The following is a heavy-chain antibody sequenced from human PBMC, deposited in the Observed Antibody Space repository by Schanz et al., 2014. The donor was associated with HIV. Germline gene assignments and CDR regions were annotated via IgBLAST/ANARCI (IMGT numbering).Heavy chain of an antibody. CDR3: ARVANWDYYGMDV. D-gene: IGHD3-16*01. J-gene: IGHJ6*02. CDR1: GFTFRSHG. CDR2: ISYDGSYK. V-gene: IGHV3-30*03. Sequence: VQLLESGGGLAQPGGSLRLSCAASGFTFRSHGVHWVRQAPGKGLEWVAVISYDGSYKYYADSVKGRFTISRDNSKNTLYLQMSSLRAEDTAVYYCARVANWDYYGMDVWGRGTTVTVSS.